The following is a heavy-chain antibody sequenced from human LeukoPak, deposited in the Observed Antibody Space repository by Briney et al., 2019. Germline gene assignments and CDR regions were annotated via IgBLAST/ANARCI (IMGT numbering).Heavy chain of an antibody. CDR3: ARASSKQLAGYLPDGFDI. J-gene: IGHJ3*02. CDR1: GFTFSSYS. CDR2: ISSSGTYV. Sequence: GGSLRLSCAASGFTFSSYSMNWVRQAPGKGLEWVSSISSSGTYVYYADSVKGRFTISRDNAKNSLSLQMNSLRTDDAAVYYCARASSKQLAGYLPDGFDIWGQGTMVTVSS. V-gene: IGHV3-21*01. D-gene: IGHD3-9*01.